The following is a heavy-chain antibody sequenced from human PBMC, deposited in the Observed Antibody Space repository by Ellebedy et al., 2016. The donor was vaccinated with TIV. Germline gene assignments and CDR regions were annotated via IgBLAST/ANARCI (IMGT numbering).Heavy chain of an antibody. V-gene: IGHV4-34*01. J-gene: IGHJ4*02. CDR3: ASIPNWNDVPSYYFDY. Sequence: SETLSLTXAVYGGSFSGYYWSWIRQPPGKGLEWIGEINHSGSTNYNPSLKSRVTISVDTSKNQFSLKLSSVTAADTAVYYCASIPNWNDVPSYYFDYWGQGTLVTVSS. CDR2: INHSGST. D-gene: IGHD1-1*01. CDR1: GGSFSGYY.